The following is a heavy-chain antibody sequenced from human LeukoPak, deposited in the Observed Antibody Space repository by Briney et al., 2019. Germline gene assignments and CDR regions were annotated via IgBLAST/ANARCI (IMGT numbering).Heavy chain of an antibody. Sequence: SVKVSCTASGCTFSSYAISWVRQAPGQGLEWMGGIIPIFGTANYAQKFQGRVTITADKSTNTVYMELSRLGSDDTAVYYCARGGPSQWNLPSFDYWGQGTLVTVSS. D-gene: IGHD6-19*01. CDR2: IIPIFGTA. CDR1: GCTFSSYA. V-gene: IGHV1-69*06. CDR3: ARGGPSQWNLPSFDY. J-gene: IGHJ4*02.